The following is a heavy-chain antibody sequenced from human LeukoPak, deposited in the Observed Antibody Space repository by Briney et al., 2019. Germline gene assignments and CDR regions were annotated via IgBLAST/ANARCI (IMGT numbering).Heavy chain of an antibody. Sequence: SETLSLTCTVSGYSISSGSYYWSWIRQPAGKGLEWIGRIYTSGSTNYNPSLKSRFTISVDTSKNQFSLKLSSVTAADTAVYYCAREGYYGSGTFDYWGQGTLVTVSS. V-gene: IGHV4-61*02. CDR2: IYTSGST. D-gene: IGHD3-10*01. CDR3: AREGYYGSGTFDY. CDR1: GYSISSGSYY. J-gene: IGHJ4*02.